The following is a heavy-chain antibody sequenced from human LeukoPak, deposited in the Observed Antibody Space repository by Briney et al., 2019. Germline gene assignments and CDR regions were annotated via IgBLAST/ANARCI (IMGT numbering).Heavy chain of an antibody. CDR1: GGSISSYY. V-gene: IGHV4-59*01. D-gene: IGHD5-12*01. J-gene: IGHJ4*02. CDR3: ARVSGYDWESFYDY. CDR2: IYYSGST. Sequence: QVQLQESGPGLVKPSETLSLTCTVSGGSISSYYWSWIRQPPGKGLEWIGYIYYSGSTNYNPSLKSRVTISVDTSKNQFSLKLSSVTAADTAMYYCARVSGYDWESFYDYWGQGSLVTVSS.